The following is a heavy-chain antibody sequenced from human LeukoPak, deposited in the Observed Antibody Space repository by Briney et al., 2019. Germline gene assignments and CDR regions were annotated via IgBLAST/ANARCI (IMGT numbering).Heavy chain of an antibody. Sequence: GGSLRLSCAASGFTFSSYGMSWVRQAPGKGLEWVSAISGSGGSTYYADSVKGRFTISRDNSKNTLYLQMNSLRAEDTAVYYCAKDSGSYYETFFSDYWGQGTLATVSS. D-gene: IGHD1-26*01. CDR3: AKDSGSYYETFFSDY. CDR2: ISGSGGST. CDR1: GFTFSSYG. V-gene: IGHV3-23*01. J-gene: IGHJ4*02.